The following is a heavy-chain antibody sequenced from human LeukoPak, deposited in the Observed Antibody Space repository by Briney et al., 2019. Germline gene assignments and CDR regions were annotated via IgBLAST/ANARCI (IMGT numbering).Heavy chain of an antibody. Sequence: PGGSLRLSCAASGFTFSIYWMNWVRQAPGKGLEWVANIKQDGTEKYYVDSVKGRFTISRDNAKNSLYLQMNSLRAEDTAVYYCARESSTSRKEPFDYWGQGTLVTVSS. CDR1: GFTFSIYW. CDR2: IKQDGTEK. V-gene: IGHV3-7*01. CDR3: ARESSTSRKEPFDY. D-gene: IGHD2-2*01. J-gene: IGHJ4*02.